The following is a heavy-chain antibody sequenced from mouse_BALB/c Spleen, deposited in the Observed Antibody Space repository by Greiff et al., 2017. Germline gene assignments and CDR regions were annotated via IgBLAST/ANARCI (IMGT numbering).Heavy chain of an antibody. J-gene: IGHJ4*01. CDR3: TRDYFYDGYYDAMDY. CDR2: ISSGGSYT. D-gene: IGHD2-3*01. CDR1: GFTFSSYT. V-gene: IGHV5-6-4*01. Sequence: EVQGVESGGGLVKPGGSLKLSCAASGFTFSSYTMSWVRQTPEKRLEWVATISSGGSYTYYPDSVKGRFTISRDNAKNTLYLQMSSLKSEDTAMYYCTRDYFYDGYYDAMDYWGQGTSVTVSS.